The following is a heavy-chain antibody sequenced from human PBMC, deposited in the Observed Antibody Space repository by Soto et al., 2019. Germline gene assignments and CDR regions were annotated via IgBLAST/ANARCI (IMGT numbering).Heavy chain of an antibody. V-gene: IGHV4-34*01. CDR2: INHSGST. CDR1: GGAFSGYN. Sequence: KTSETLSLTCAVFGGAFSGYNWNWIRQPPGKGLEWIGEINHSGSTNYKPSLRSRITISTDTSKNQLSLTLTSVTAADTAVYYCTRGRWFDTWGQGTLVTAPQ. CDR3: TRGRWFDT. J-gene: IGHJ5*02.